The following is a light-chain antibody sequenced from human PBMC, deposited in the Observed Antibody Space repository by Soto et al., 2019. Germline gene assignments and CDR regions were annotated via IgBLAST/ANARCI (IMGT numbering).Light chain of an antibody. J-gene: IGKJ1*01. V-gene: IGKV4-1*01. CDR2: WAS. Sequence: DIVMTQSPDSLAVSLGERATINCKSSQSVLYSSNNKNYLAWYQQKPGQPPKLLIYWASIRESGVPDRFSGSGSGTDLTLTISSLQAEDVALYYCQQYYATLPTFGQGTKVEIK. CDR3: QQYYATLPT. CDR1: QSVLYSSNNKNY.